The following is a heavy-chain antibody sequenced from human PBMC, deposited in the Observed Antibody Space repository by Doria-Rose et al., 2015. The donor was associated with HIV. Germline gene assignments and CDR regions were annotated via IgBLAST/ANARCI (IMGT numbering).Heavy chain of an antibody. CDR3: ARIKSSRWYHKYYFDF. CDR1: GVSLSSPGMG. CDR2: IFSDDER. Sequence: SGPVLVKPTETLTLTCTVSGVSLSSPGMGVSWIRQPPGKALEWLANIFSDDERSYQTSLKGRLTISRGTSKSQVALTMTDMDPVDTATYYCARIKSSRWYHKYYFDFWGQGTLVIVSA. J-gene: IGHJ4*02. D-gene: IGHD6-13*01. V-gene: IGHV2-26*01.